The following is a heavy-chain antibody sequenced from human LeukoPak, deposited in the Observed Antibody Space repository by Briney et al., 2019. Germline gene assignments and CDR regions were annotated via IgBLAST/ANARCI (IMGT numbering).Heavy chain of an antibody. CDR2: ISAYNGNT. D-gene: IGHD3-3*01. Sequence: ASVKVSCKASGYTFTSYGISWVRQAPGQGLEWMGWISAYNGNTNYAQKLQGRVTMTTDTSTSTAYMELRSLRSEDTAVYYCARALRFLEWHDVFDIWGQGTMVTVSS. J-gene: IGHJ3*02. CDR1: GYTFTSYG. CDR3: ARALRFLEWHDVFDI. V-gene: IGHV1-18*01.